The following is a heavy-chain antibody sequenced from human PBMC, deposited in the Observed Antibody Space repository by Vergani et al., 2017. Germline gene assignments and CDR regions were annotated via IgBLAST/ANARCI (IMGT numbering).Heavy chain of an antibody. D-gene: IGHD3-16*01. J-gene: IGHJ4*02. CDR2: IQFDGSNQ. CDR1: GFTLSYYD. CDR3: AKHFRGWGIDY. Sequence: VQLVESGGGLVKPGGSLRLSCVASGFTLSYYDIQWIRQGPGKGLEFVAFIQFDGSNQYYADSVKGRFTLSRDFSKNTLYLQRNSLRTDDTATYYCAKHFRGWGIDYWGKGTQVIVSS. V-gene: IGHV3-30*02.